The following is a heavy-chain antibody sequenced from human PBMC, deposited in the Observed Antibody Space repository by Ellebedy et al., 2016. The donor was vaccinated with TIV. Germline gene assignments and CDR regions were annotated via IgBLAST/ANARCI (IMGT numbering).Heavy chain of an antibody. CDR2: IYYSGST. Sequence: GSLRLXXAASGFTFDDYAMHWIRQPPGKGLEWIGYIYYSGSTNYNPSLKSRVTISVDTSKNQFSLKLSSVTAADTAVYYCARGHYVWGSYWGYWGQGTLVTVSS. CDR1: GFTFDDYA. J-gene: IGHJ4*02. CDR3: ARGHYVWGSYWGY. V-gene: IGHV4-59*12. D-gene: IGHD3-16*01.